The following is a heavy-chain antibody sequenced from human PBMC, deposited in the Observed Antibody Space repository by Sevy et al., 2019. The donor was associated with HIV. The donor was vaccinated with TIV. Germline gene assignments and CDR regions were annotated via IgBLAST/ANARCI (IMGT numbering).Heavy chain of an antibody. J-gene: IGHJ4*02. V-gene: IGHV3-30-3*01. CDR3: ARADYGDYSGEFDY. D-gene: IGHD4-17*01. CDR1: GITFSSHA. Sequence: GGSLRLSCAASGITFSSHAMHWVRQAPGKGLEWVTIISYDGSNKYYADSVKGRFTISRDNSKNTLYLQMNSLRAEDTAVYYCARADYGDYSGEFDYWRQGTLVTVSS. CDR2: ISYDGSNK.